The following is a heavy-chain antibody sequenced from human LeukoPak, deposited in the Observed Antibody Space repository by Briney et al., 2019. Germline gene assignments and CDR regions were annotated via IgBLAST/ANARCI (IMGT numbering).Heavy chain of an antibody. CDR2: IKKDGSEK. CDR1: GFNFDTYW. J-gene: IGHJ4*02. Sequence: PGGSLRLSCAASGFNFDTYWMSWVRQAPGKGPEWVANIKKDGSEKHYVDSVKGRFTISRDNAKNPLYLQMNSLRAEDTAVYYCARDQWWQFIAVAITSYFDSWGQGTLVTVSS. CDR3: ARDQWWQFIAVAITSYFDS. D-gene: IGHD6-19*01. V-gene: IGHV3-7*01.